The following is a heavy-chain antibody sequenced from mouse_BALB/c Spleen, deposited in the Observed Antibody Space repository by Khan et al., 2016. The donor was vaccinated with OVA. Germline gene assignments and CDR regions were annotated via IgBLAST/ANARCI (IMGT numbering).Heavy chain of an antibody. J-gene: IGHJ3*01. CDR3: ASHLTGSFDY. CDR1: GFTFSAYG. CDR2: INSYGYYT. D-gene: IGHD4-1*01. V-gene: IGHV5-6*01. Sequence: EVELVESGGDLVRPGGSLKLSCAASGFTFSAYGMSWVRQSPDKRLEWVATINSYGYYTYYPDSLEGRFTISRDNAKNTLYLQMRSLESEDTAMYYCASHLTGSFDYWGQGTLVTVSA.